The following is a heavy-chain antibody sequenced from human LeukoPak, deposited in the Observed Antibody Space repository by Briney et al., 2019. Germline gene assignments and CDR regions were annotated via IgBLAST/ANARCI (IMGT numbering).Heavy chain of an antibody. J-gene: IGHJ6*04. CDR2: IYHSGST. CDR1: GYSITSGYF. CDR3: ARVGTVNYYYGMGV. Sequence: SETLSLTCTVSGYSITSGYFWGWSRPPPGKGLEWIGRIYHSGSTNYNSSLKSRVTVSVDTSKNQISLKLNSVTAADTAVYYCARVGTVNYYYGMGVWGKGTTVTVSS. D-gene: IGHD4-17*01. V-gene: IGHV4-38-2*02.